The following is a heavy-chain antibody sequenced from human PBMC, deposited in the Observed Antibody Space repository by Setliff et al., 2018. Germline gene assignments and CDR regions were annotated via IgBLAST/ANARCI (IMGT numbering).Heavy chain of an antibody. CDR1: GYTFTSYD. D-gene: IGHD6-19*01. V-gene: IGHV1-8*03. Sequence: ASVKVSCKASGYTFTSYDINWVRQATGQGLEWMGWMNPNSGNTGYAQKFQGRVTITRNTSISTAYMELSSLRSEDTAVYYCARGWGSGWSKEGAFDIWGQGTMVTVSS. CDR3: ARGWGSGWSKEGAFDI. J-gene: IGHJ3*02. CDR2: MNPNSGNT.